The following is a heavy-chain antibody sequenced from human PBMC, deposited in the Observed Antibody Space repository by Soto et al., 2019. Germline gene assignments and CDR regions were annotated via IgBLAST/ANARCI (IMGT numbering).Heavy chain of an antibody. CDR3: AKAGDGSGRKYYYYMDV. Sequence: GSLRLSCAASGFTFSSYAMSWVRQAPGKGLEWVSAISGSGGSTYYADSVKGRFTISRDNSKNTLYLQMNSLRAEDTAVYYCAKAGDGSGRKYYYYMDVWGKGTTVTVSS. V-gene: IGHV3-23*01. CDR2: ISGSGGST. J-gene: IGHJ6*03. D-gene: IGHD3-10*01. CDR1: GFTFSSYA.